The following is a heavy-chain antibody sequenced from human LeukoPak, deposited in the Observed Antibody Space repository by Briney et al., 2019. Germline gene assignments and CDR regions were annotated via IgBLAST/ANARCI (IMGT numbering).Heavy chain of an antibody. CDR3: AKGEYSSGWSLIDY. V-gene: IGHV3-23*01. CDR1: GFTFSSYA. D-gene: IGHD6-19*01. Sequence: QPGGSLRLSCAASGFTFSSYAMSWVRQAPGKGLEWASAISGSGGSTYYADSVKGRFTISRDNSKNTLYLQMNSLRAEDTAVYYCAKGEYSSGWSLIDYWGQGTLVTVSS. CDR2: ISGSGGST. J-gene: IGHJ4*02.